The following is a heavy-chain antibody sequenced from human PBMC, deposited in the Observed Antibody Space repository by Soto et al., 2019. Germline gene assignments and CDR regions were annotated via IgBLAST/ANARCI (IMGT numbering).Heavy chain of an antibody. V-gene: IGHV1-46*01. CDR1: GYTLTTFF. CDR2: INPGYPAGRST. Sequence: ASVKVPCKASGYTLTTFFMHCGRQAPGQGLEWMGVINPGYPAGRSTTYAQKFQGRVTMTTDTSTSTVYMELSRLRSDDTAVYYCAREAIVAGATTGMDVWGQGTTVTVSS. D-gene: IGHD1-26*01. CDR3: AREAIVAGATTGMDV. J-gene: IGHJ6*02.